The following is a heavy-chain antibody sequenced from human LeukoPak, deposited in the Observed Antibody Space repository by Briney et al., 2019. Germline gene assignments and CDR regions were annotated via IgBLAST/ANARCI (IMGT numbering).Heavy chain of an antibody. CDR1: GGSFSGYY. CDR3: ARSQPFDY. J-gene: IGHJ4*02. CDR2: IHTSGST. V-gene: IGHV4-59*10. Sequence: LETLSLTCAVYGGSFSGYYWSWIRQPAGKGLEWIGRIHTSGSTNYNPSLKSRVTMSVDTSKNQFSLKLSSVTAADTAVYYCARSQPFDYWGQGTLVTVSS.